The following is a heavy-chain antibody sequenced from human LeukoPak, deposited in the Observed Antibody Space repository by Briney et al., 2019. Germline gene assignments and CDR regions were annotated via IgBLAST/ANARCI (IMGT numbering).Heavy chain of an antibody. Sequence: GGSLRLSCAASGFTFSSYGMHWVRQAPGKGLEWVSSISSSSSYIYYADSVKGRFTISRDNAKNSLYLQMNSLRAEDTAVYYCARVFRIQLWLDTPYFDYWGQGTLVTVSS. D-gene: IGHD5-18*01. CDR3: ARVFRIQLWLDTPYFDY. V-gene: IGHV3-21*01. CDR2: ISSSSSYI. J-gene: IGHJ4*02. CDR1: GFTFSSYG.